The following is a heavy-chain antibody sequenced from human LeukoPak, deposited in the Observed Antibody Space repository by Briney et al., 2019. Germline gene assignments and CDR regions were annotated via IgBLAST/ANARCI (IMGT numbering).Heavy chain of an antibody. V-gene: IGHV4-39*01. J-gene: IGHJ4*02. CDR2: LYYSGST. CDR3: ARQYYDSTGYYYFDH. CDR1: GGSISGSSYY. D-gene: IGHD3-22*01. Sequence: SETLSLTCTVSGGSISGSSYYWGWIRQPPGKGLEWIGSLYYSGSTYYNPSLKSRVTISGDTSKSQISLKLTSVTAADTAMYYCARQYYDSTGYYYFDHWGQGTLVTVSS.